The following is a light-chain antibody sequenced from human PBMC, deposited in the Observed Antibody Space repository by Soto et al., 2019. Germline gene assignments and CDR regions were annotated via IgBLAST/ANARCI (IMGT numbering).Light chain of an antibody. CDR3: TSFTSSSTWV. Sequence: QSALTQPASVSGSPGQSITISCTGTSSDVGGYNYVSWFQQHPGKAPKLKIYEVSNRPSGVSNRFSGSKSGYTASLTISELQAEDEADYYCTSFTSSSTWVFGGGTTLTVL. CDR1: SSDVGGYNY. V-gene: IGLV2-14*03. CDR2: EVS. J-gene: IGLJ3*02.